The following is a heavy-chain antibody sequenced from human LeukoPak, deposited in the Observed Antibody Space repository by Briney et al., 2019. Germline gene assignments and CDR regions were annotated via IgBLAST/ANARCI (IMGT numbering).Heavy chain of an antibody. V-gene: IGHV4-4*02. J-gene: IGHJ4*02. CDR3: AREGGPYRPLDY. Sequence: PSETLSLTCGVSGGSITQTIDWTWVRQPPGKGLEWIGEVNLQGSTNYNPSLMGRVAISVDKSENHVSLQLTSVTAADTAVYYCAREGGPYRPLDYSGQGTLVTVSS. CDR2: VNLQGST. CDR1: GGSITQTID.